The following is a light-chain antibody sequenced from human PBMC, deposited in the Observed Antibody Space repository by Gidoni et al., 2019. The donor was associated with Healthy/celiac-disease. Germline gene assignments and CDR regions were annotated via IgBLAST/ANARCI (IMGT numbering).Light chain of an antibody. CDR3: QKYNSAPRT. V-gene: IGKV1-27*01. CDR2: AAS. J-gene: IGKJ4*01. CDR1: QGISNY. Sequence: IQMPQSPSSLSASVGDRVTITCRASQGISNYLAWYQQKPGKVPKLLIYAASTLQSGVPSRCSGSGSGTDFTLTISSLQPEDVATYYCQKYNSAPRTFXGXTKVXIK.